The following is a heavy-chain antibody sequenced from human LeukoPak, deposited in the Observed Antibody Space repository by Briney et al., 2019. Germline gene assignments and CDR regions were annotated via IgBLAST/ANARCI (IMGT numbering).Heavy chain of an antibody. CDR2: VYYSGST. Sequence: SETLSLTCTVSGGSISSGGYYWSWIRQHPGKGLEWIGYVYYSGSTYYNPSLKSRVTISVDTSKNQFSLKLSSVTAADTAVYYCAREYSSGWYYFDYWGQGTLVTVSP. CDR1: GGSISSGGYY. V-gene: IGHV4-31*03. CDR3: AREYSSGWYYFDY. J-gene: IGHJ4*02. D-gene: IGHD6-19*01.